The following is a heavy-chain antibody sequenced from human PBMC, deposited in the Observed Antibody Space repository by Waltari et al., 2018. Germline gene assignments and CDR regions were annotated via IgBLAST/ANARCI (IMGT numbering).Heavy chain of an antibody. V-gene: IGHV3-23*01. CDR1: GFTFSGSA. CDR3: AKVLRGGIVGAAGDY. Sequence: EVQLLESGGGLVHRGGSLRLSYAASGFTFSGSAIGWDPQAPGKGLEWVSAVSGSGGSTYYADPVKGRFTIARDNSKNTLYLQMNSLRAEDTAVYYCAKVLRGGIVGAAGDYWGQGTLVTVSS. J-gene: IGHJ4*02. D-gene: IGHD1-26*01. CDR2: VSGSGGST.